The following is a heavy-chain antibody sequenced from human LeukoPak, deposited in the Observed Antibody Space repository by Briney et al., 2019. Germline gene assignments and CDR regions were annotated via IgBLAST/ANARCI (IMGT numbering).Heavy chain of an antibody. D-gene: IGHD4-17*01. CDR2: IIPIFGTA. V-gene: IGHV1-69*13. Sequence: SVKVSCKASGGTFSSYAITWVRQAPGQGLEWMGGIIPIFGTANYAQKFQGRVTITADESTSTAYMELSSLRSEDTAVYYCARVGSTTVTPFDYWGQGTLVTVSS. CDR1: GGTFSSYA. CDR3: ARVGSTTVTPFDY. J-gene: IGHJ4*02.